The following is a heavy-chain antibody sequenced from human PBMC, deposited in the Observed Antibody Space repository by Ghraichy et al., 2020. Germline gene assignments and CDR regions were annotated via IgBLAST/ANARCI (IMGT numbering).Heavy chain of an antibody. CDR1: GFTFSSYS. D-gene: IGHD2-15*01. J-gene: IGHJ4*02. V-gene: IGHV3-21*01. CDR3: ASKPLKYCGGGSCYSY. CDR2: ISSSSSYI. Sequence: GGSLRLSCAASGFTFSSYSMNWVRQAPGKGLEWVSSISSSSSYIYYADSVKGRFTISRDNAKNSLYLQMNSLRAEDTAVYYCASKPLKYCGGGSCYSYWGQGTLVTVSS.